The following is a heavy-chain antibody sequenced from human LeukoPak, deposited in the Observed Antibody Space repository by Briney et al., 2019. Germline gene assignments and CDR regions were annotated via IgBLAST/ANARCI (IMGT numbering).Heavy chain of an antibody. CDR3: ARLSEFVPDY. Sequence: SETLSLTCTVSGGSTSSYYWSWIRQPPGKGLEWIGYIYYSGSTNYNPSLKSRVTISVDPSQNQFSLKLSSVTAADTAVYYCARLSEFVPDYWGQGTLVTVSS. D-gene: IGHD2-2*01. CDR2: IYYSGST. CDR1: GGSTSSYY. J-gene: IGHJ4*02. V-gene: IGHV4-59*08.